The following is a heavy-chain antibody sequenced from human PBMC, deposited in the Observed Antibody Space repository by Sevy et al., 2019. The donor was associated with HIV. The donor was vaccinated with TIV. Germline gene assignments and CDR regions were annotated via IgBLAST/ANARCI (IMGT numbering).Heavy chain of an antibody. Sequence: ASVKVSCKASGYTFTAYYIHWVRQAPGQGLEYMGWINPNSGDTNYARNFQGRVTMTSDTSISTVYIDLNRLRSDDTAVYYCARVPTIFTEVNWFDPWGQGTLVTVSS. CDR1: GYTFTAYY. J-gene: IGHJ5*02. CDR2: INPNSGDT. D-gene: IGHD3-3*01. V-gene: IGHV1-2*02. CDR3: ARVPTIFTEVNWFDP.